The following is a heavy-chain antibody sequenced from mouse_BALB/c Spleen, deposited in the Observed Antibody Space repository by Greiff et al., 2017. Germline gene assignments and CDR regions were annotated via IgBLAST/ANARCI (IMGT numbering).Heavy chain of an antibody. CDR3: ARSGGDYGSSPGGMDY. CDR2: INPSTGYT. Sequence: VQLQQSGAELAKPGASVKMSCKASGYTFTSYCMHWVNQRPGQGLEWIGYINPSTGYTEYKQKFKDKATLTADKSSSTAYMQLSSLTSEDSAVYYCARSGGDYGSSPGGMDYWGQGTSVTVSS. J-gene: IGHJ4*01. CDR1: GYTFTSYC. V-gene: IGHV1-7*01. D-gene: IGHD1-1*01.